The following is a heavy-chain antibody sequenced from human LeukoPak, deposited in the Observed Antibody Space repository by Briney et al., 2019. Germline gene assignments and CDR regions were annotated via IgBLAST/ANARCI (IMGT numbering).Heavy chain of an antibody. V-gene: IGHV3-30*18. J-gene: IGHJ6*02. CDR3: AKDTDYGDKRGYYGMDV. D-gene: IGHD4-17*01. CDR2: ISYDGSNK. CDR1: GFTFSSYG. Sequence: PGGSLRLSCAASGFTFSSYGMHWVRQAPGKGLEWVAVISYDGSNKYYADSVKGRFTISRDNSKNTLYLQMNSLRAEDTAVYYCAKDTDYGDKRGYYGMDVWGQGTMVTVSS.